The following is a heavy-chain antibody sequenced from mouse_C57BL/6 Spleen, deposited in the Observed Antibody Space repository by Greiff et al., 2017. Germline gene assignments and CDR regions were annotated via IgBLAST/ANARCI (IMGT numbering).Heavy chain of an antibody. CDR1: GFTFSSYG. CDR3: ARHEGTTVVDY. J-gene: IGHJ2*01. Sequence: EVMLVASGGDLVKPGGSLKLSCAASGFTFSSYGMSWVRQTPDKRLEWVATISSGGSYIYYPDSVKGRITISRDNAKNTLYLQMSILKSEDTAMYYFARHEGTTVVDYWGQGTTLTVSS. CDR2: ISSGGSYI. D-gene: IGHD1-1*01. V-gene: IGHV5-6*01.